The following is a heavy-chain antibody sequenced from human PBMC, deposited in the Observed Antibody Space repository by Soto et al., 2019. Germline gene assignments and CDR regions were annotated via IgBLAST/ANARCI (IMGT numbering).Heavy chain of an antibody. CDR3: ARDDSYSSSSPDY. J-gene: IGHJ4*02. CDR2: IWYDGSNK. V-gene: IGHV3-33*01. CDR1: GFTFSSYG. D-gene: IGHD6-6*01. Sequence: PGGSLRLSCAASGFTFSSYGMHWVRQAPGKGLEWVAVIWYDGSNKYYADSVKGRFTISRDNSKNTLYLQMNSLRAEDTAVYYCARDDSYSSSSPDYWGQGTLVTVSS.